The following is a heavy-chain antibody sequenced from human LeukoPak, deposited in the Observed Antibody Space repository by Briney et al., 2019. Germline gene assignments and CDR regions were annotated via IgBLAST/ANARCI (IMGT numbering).Heavy chain of an antibody. CDR3: ARELFYDSSGNDAFDI. Sequence: ASVKVSCKASGYTFTSYYMHWVRQAPGQGLEWMGIISPSGGSTSYAQKFQGRVTMTRDTSTSTVYMELSSLRSEDTAVYYCARELFYDSSGNDAFDIWGQGTMVTVSS. J-gene: IGHJ3*02. CDR1: GYTFTSYY. CDR2: ISPSGGST. V-gene: IGHV1-46*01. D-gene: IGHD3-22*01.